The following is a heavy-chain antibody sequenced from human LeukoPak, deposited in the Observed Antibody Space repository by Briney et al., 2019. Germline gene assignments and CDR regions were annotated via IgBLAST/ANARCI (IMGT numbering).Heavy chain of an antibody. CDR1: GYSFTAYY. Sequence: GASVKVSCKASGYSFTAYYMHWVRQAPGQGLEWMGMIIPSDGFTSYAQKFQGRVTMTRDMSTSTVYMELSRLRSDDTAVYYCARGDSSGWYLETINFDYWGQGTLVTVSS. V-gene: IGHV1-46*01. D-gene: IGHD6-19*01. CDR2: IIPSDGFT. CDR3: ARGDSSGWYLETINFDY. J-gene: IGHJ4*02.